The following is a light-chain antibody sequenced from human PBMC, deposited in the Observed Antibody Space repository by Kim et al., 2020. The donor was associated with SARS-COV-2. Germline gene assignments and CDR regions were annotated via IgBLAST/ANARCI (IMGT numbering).Light chain of an antibody. Sequence: SVSPGQTASMTCSGDKLGDKYACWYQQKPGQSPVLVIYQDTKRPSGIPERFSGSNSGNTATLTISGTQAMDEADYYCQAWDSSWVFGGGTQLTVL. V-gene: IGLV3-1*01. CDR3: QAWDSSWV. CDR1: KLGDKY. J-gene: IGLJ3*02. CDR2: QDT.